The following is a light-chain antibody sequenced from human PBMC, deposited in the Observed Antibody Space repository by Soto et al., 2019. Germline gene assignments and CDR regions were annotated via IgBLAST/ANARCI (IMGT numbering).Light chain of an antibody. CDR3: QQRSSWWT. CDR1: QSVSSY. J-gene: IGKJ1*01. V-gene: IGKV3-11*01. Sequence: EIVLTQSPATLSLSPGERATLSCRASQSVSSYLAWYQHKPGQAPRLLIYDASNSATGIPARFSGSGSGTDFTLTISSLEAEDSAVYYCQQRSSWWTFGQGTKVEIK. CDR2: DAS.